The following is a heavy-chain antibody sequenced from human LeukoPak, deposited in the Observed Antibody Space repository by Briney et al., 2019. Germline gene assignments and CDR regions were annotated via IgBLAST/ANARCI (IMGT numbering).Heavy chain of an antibody. CDR1: GYTFTSYG. J-gene: IGHJ4*02. CDR3: ARDCPGPTVGATTLDY. Sequence: ASVKVSCKASGYTFTSYGISWVRQAPGQGLEWMGWISAYNGNTNYAQKLQGRVTMTTDTSTSTAYMELRSLRSDDTAVYYCARDCPGPTVGATTLDYWGQGTLVTVSS. D-gene: IGHD1-26*01. CDR2: ISAYNGNT. V-gene: IGHV1-18*01.